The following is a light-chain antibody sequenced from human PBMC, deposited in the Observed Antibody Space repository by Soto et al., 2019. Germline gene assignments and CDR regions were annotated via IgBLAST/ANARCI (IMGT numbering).Light chain of an antibody. V-gene: IGKV1-5*03. J-gene: IGKJ1*01. CDR1: QLISSW. Sequence: DIQMTQSPSTLSSSAGDSVTLTFRASQLISSWLAWYQQKPGKAPKLLIYKASTLERGVPSRFSGSGSGTEFTLTISSLQADDFATYYCQQYYRYRTFGQGTKVDIK. CDR2: KAS. CDR3: QQYYRYRT.